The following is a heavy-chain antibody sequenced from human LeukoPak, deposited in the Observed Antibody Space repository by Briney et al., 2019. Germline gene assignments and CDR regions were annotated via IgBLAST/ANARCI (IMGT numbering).Heavy chain of an antibody. Sequence: SETLSLTCTVSGGSISSYYWSWIRQPPGKGLEWIGYIYYSGSTNYNPSLKSRVTISVDTPKNQFSLKLSSVTAADTAVYYCARQIPTYYFDYRGQGTLVTVSS. V-gene: IGHV4-59*08. CDR2: IYYSGST. CDR1: GGSISSYY. J-gene: IGHJ4*02. CDR3: ARQIPTYYFDY.